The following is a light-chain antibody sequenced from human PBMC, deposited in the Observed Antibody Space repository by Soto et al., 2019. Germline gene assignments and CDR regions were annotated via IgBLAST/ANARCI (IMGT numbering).Light chain of an antibody. Sequence: DNQMTQSPSSLSASVGDRVTITCRASLGISDYLAWYQHKPGKAPKLLIYAASSLQGGVPSRFSGIGSGTDFTLTISSLQPEDFATYYCQQSYSTPHTFGQGTRLEIK. V-gene: IGKV1-39*01. J-gene: IGKJ5*01. CDR1: LGISDY. CDR3: QQSYSTPHT. CDR2: AAS.